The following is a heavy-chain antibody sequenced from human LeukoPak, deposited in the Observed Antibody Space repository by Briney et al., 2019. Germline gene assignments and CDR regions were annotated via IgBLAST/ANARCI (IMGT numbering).Heavy chain of an antibody. CDR3: VRLRRNI. CDR2: ISVRSNYI. V-gene: IGHV3-21*01. D-gene: IGHD1/OR15-1a*01. CDR1: GYTFSSYS. J-gene: IGHJ4*02. Sequence: PGGSLRLSCVASGYTFSSYSINWVRHAPGKGLEWVSSISVRSNYIYYADSVRGRFSISRDDARDSLYLKMNSLRAEDTAVYFCVRLRRNIWGQGTLVTVSS.